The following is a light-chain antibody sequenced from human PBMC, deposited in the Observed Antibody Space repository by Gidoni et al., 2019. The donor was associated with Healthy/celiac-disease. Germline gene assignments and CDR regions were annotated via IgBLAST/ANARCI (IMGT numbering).Light chain of an antibody. J-gene: IGKJ4*01. CDR3: QQRSNWPPALT. CDR2: DAS. CDR1: QSVSRY. Sequence: EIVLTQSPATLSLSPGERATLSCRASQSVSRYLAWYQQKPGQAHRLLIDDASNRATVIPARFSGSGSVTDFTLTISSLAPEDFAVYYCQQRSNWPPALTFGGGTKVEIK. V-gene: IGKV3-11*01.